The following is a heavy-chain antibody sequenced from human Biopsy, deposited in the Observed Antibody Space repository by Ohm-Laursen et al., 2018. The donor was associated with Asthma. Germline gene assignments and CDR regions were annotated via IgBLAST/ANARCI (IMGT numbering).Heavy chain of an antibody. CDR3: ARGDSSNWSHYYFDY. CDR1: GFAVSRDH. CDR2: IYRGGTS. Sequence: SLRLSCAASGFAVSRDHMFWVRQAPRKGLEWVSVIYRGGTSHTADSVRGRFTISRDYSKNTLYLQMHSLRAEDTAVYYCARGDSSNWSHYYFDYWGQGTLVTVSS. J-gene: IGHJ4*02. V-gene: IGHV3-53*01. D-gene: IGHD3-22*01.